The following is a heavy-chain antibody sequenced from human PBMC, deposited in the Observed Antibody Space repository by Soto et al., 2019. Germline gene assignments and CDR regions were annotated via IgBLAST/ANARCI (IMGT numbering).Heavy chain of an antibody. Sequence: QEQVVQSGPAMKEPGSSVKVSCRASGIMSSGYGFSWVRQAHGQGLEWVGMINPILDSTHYAQNLQGRVSLSVDKSRDTAYLEVTSLRLDDTAIYFCATMKRARLDSWGRGTVVTVSS. CDR1: GIMSSGYG. V-gene: IGHV1-69*09. CDR3: ATMKRARLDS. D-gene: IGHD3-22*01. CDR2: INPILDST. J-gene: IGHJ4*02.